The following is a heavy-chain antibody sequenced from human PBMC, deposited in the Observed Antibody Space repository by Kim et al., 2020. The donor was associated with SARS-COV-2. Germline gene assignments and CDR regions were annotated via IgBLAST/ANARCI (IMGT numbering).Heavy chain of an antibody. CDR3: ARTGVVTAIDY. V-gene: IGHV4-59*01. J-gene: IGHJ4*02. CDR2: T. D-gene: IGHD3-3*01. Sequence: TNYNPSLKSRVTISVDTSKNQFSLKLSSVTAADTAVYYCARTGVVTAIDYWGQGTLVTVSS.